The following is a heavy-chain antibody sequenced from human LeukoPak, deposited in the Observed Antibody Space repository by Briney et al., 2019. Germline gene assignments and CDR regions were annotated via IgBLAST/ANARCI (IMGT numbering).Heavy chain of an antibody. D-gene: IGHD6-13*01. CDR2: IYYSGST. Sequence: SETLSLTCTVSGSSISSYYWSWIRQPPGKGLEWIGYIYYSGSTNYNPSLKSRVTISVDTSKNQFSLKLSSVTAADTAVYYCASTSSSWYNYYYYYMDVWGKGTTVTVSS. V-gene: IGHV4-59*01. J-gene: IGHJ6*03. CDR3: ASTSSSWYNYYYYYMDV. CDR1: GSSISSYY.